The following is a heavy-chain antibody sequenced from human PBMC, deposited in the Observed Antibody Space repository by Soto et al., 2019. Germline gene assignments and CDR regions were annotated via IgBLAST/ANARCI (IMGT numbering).Heavy chain of an antibody. CDR2: IKSKSDGATT. CDR3: ITRDAYKPRRYLDV. V-gene: IGHV3-15*01. CDR1: GFTFNNAW. Sequence: GGSLRLSCVASGFTFNNAWMSWVRQAPGKGLEWVGRIKSKSDGATTDFAAAVKGRFTMSRDDSKNALSLQMNSLEIEDTAIYYCITRDAYKPRRYLDVWGRGTLVTVSS. J-gene: IGHJ2*01. D-gene: IGHD1-1*01.